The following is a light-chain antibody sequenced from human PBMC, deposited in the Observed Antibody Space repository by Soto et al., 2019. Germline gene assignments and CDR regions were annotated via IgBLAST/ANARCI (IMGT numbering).Light chain of an antibody. V-gene: IGKV3-20*01. CDR2: DAS. J-gene: IGKJ1*01. CDR1: QSVSSSY. Sequence: EIVLTQSPGTLSFSPGERATLSCRSSQSVSSSYLAWYQQKPGQAPRLLIYDASNRATGIPDRFSGSGSGTDFTLTISRLEPEDFAVYYCQQYGNSPTFGQGTKVEIK. CDR3: QQYGNSPT.